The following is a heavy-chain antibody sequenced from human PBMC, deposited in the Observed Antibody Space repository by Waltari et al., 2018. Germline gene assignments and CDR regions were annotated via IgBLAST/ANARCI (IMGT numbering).Heavy chain of an antibody. CDR2: ISGSGGCT. Sequence: EVQLVESGGGLVQPGGSLRLSCAASGFTFSSYAMSWVRQAPGKGLEWVSAISGSGGCTYDADSLKGRFTISRDNSKNTLYLQMNSLRAENTAVYYCAKDGYCTNGVCPTGWYFDLWGRGTLVTVSS. V-gene: IGHV3-23*04. CDR1: GFTFSSYA. J-gene: IGHJ2*01. CDR3: AKDGYCTNGVCPTGWYFDL. D-gene: IGHD2-8*01.